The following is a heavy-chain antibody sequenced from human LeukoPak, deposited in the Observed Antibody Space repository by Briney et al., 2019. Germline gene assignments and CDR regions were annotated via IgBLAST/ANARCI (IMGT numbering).Heavy chain of an antibody. J-gene: IGHJ4*02. V-gene: IGHV3-23*01. D-gene: IGHD5-24*01. CDR2: FAGSGAT. Sequence: GGPLRLSCAACGFIYSSYAMRWVRQARGGGVEGVSGFAGSGATDYAAAVHGRFTISKDNSKNLVYLQMTSLTAEDTAAYYCAKDAVYGDGYWQFDYWGQGTLVTVSS. CDR1: GFIYSSYA. CDR3: AKDAVYGDGYWQFDY.